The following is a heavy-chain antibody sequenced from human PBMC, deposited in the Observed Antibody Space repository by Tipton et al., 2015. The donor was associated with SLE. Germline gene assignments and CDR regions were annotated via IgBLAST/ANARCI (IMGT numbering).Heavy chain of an antibody. CDR2: IYYSGST. CDR3: ARKNPYDFWSGYDAFDI. CDR1: GGSISSYY. Sequence: LRLSCTVSGGSISSYYWSWIRQPPGKGLEWIGYIYYSGSTNYNPSLKSRVTISVDTSKNQFSLKLSSVTAADTAVYYCARKNPYDFWSGYDAFDIWGQGTMVTVSS. D-gene: IGHD3-3*01. V-gene: IGHV4-59*01. J-gene: IGHJ3*02.